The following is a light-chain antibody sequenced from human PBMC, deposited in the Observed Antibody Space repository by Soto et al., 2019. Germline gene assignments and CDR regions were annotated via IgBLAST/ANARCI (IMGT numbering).Light chain of an antibody. CDR1: QSVSSIY. J-gene: IGKJ2*01. CDR3: QQYGSSPRDT. Sequence: EIVLTQSPGTLSLSPGERATLSCRASQSVSSIYLAWYQQKPGQAPRILIYGASSRATGIPDRFSGSGSGTDFTLTISRREPEDFAVYYCQQYGSSPRDTFGQVTKLEIK. CDR2: GAS. V-gene: IGKV3-20*01.